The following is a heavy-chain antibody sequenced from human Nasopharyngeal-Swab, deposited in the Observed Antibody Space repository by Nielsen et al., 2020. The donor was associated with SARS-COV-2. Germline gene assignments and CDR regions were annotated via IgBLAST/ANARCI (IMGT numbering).Heavy chain of an antibody. J-gene: IGHJ6*02. Sequence: ESLKISCAASGFTFSSYSMNWVRQAPGKGLEWVSSISSSSSYIYYADSVKGRFTISRDNAKNSLYLQMNSLRAEDTAVYYCARDKQLAYGMDVWGQGTTVTVSS. V-gene: IGHV3-21*01. CDR3: ARDKQLAYGMDV. CDR2: ISSSSSYI. CDR1: GFTFSSYS. D-gene: IGHD6-6*01.